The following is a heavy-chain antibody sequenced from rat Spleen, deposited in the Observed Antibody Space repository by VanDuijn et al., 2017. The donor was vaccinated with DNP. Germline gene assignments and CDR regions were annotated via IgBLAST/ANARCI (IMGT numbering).Heavy chain of an antibody. D-gene: IGHD1-3*01. V-gene: IGHV5-22*01. CDR3: TRHVLPLRVWDY. CDR1: GFTLSDYY. CDR2: SNYAGGST. J-gene: IGHJ2*01. Sequence: EVQLVESGGGLVQPGGSLKLSCAASGFTLSDYYMAWFRQAPTKGLEWVAYSNYAGGSTYHGDSVKGRFTISRDNAKNTLYLQMNSLRSEDMATYYCTRHVLPLRVWDYWGQGVMVTVSS.